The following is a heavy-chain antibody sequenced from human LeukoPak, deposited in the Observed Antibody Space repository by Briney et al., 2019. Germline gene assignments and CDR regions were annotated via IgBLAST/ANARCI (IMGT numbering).Heavy chain of an antibody. CDR2: IYYSGST. CDR3: ARQRQYYYYYMDV. J-gene: IGHJ6*03. CDR1: GGSISSYY. V-gene: IGHV4-39*07. Sequence: SETLSLTCTVSGGSISSYYWSWTRQPPGKGLEWIGSIYYSGSTYYNPSLKSRVTISVDTSKNQFSLKLSSVTAADTAVYYCARQRQYYYYYMDVWGKGTTVTVSS.